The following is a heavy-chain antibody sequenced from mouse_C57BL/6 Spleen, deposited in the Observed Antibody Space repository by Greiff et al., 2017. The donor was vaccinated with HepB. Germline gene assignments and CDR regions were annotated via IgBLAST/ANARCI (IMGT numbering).Heavy chain of an antibody. CDR1: GYTFTSYW. J-gene: IGHJ1*03. CDR2: IDPSDSYT. D-gene: IGHD1-1*01. Sequence: QVQLQQPGAELVKPGASVKLSCKASGYTFTSYWMQWVKQRPGQGLEWIGEIDPSDSYTNYNQKFKGKATLTVDTSSSTAYMQLNSLTSEDSAVYYCARGILRSRYFDVWGTGTTVTVSS. V-gene: IGHV1-50*01. CDR3: ARGILRSRYFDV.